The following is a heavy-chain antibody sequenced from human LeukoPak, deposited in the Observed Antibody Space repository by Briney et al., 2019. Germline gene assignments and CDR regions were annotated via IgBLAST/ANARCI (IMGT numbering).Heavy chain of an antibody. Sequence: GASVKVSCKASGYTFTGYYMHWVRQAPGQGLEWMGWINPNSGGTNYVQKFQGRVTMTRDTSISTAYMELSRLRSDDTAVYYCARDLLGWGFDYWGQGTLVTVSS. V-gene: IGHV1-2*02. CDR2: INPNSGGT. D-gene: IGHD7-27*01. J-gene: IGHJ4*02. CDR3: ARDLLGWGFDY. CDR1: GYTFTGYY.